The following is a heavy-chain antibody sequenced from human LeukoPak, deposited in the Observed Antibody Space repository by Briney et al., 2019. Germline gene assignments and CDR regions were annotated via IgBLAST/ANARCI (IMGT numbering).Heavy chain of an antibody. CDR1: GFTFSSYS. Sequence: GGSLRLSCAASGFTFSSYSMNWVRQAPGKGLEWVSSISSSSSYIYYADSVKGRFTISRDNAKNSLYLQMTSLRAEDTAVYYCARDPYSGTYGDTYYYYMDVWGKGTTVTISS. CDR2: ISSSSSYI. J-gene: IGHJ6*03. V-gene: IGHV3-21*01. D-gene: IGHD1-26*01. CDR3: ARDPYSGTYGDTYYYYMDV.